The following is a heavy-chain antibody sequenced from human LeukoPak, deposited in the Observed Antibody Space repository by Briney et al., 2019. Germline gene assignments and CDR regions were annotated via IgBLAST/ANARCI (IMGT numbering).Heavy chain of an antibody. CDR3: ARHASETSDYFDY. CDR1: GDSISYYY. V-gene: IGHV4-59*08. J-gene: IGHJ4*02. D-gene: IGHD1-26*01. CDR2: IYYSGST. Sequence: PSETESLTCPVSGDSISYYYWSWIRQPPGKGLEWIGYIYYSGSTNYNPSLKSRVTISVDTSKSQFSLKLSSVAAADTAVYYCARHASETSDYFDYWGQGTLVTVSS.